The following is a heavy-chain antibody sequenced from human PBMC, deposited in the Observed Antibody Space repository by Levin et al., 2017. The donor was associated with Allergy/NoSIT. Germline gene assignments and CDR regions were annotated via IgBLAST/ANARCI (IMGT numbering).Heavy chain of an antibody. Sequence: SCAASGFTFSSYSMNWVRQAPGKGLEWVSSISSSSSYIYYADSVKGRFTISRDNAKNSLYLQMNSLRAEDTAVYYCARPRSPITMVRGAYDAFDSWGQGTMVTVSS. J-gene: IGHJ3*02. CDR2: ISSSSSYI. D-gene: IGHD3-10*01. CDR1: GFTFSSYS. V-gene: IGHV3-21*01. CDR3: ARPRSPITMVRGAYDAFDS.